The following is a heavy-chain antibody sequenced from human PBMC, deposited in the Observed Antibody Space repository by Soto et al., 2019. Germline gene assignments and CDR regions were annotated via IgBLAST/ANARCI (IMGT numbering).Heavy chain of an antibody. CDR2: IYWDDDK. CDR3: AHRVLRTVFALVTTTAIYFDF. V-gene: IGHV2-5*02. CDR1: GFSLTTSGVG. Sequence: QITLNESGPTVVRPTETLTLTCRFSGFSLTTSGVGVGWIRQSPGKAPEWLALIYWDDDKRYSASLKSRLTIHKDTSKNQVVLTVSDLDPTDTATYYCAHRVLRTVFALVTTTAIYFDFWGQGTPVAVSS. J-gene: IGHJ4*02. D-gene: IGHD3-3*01.